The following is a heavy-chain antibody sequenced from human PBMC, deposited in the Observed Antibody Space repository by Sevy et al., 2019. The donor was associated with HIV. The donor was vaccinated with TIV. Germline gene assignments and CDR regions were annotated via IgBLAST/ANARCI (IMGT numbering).Heavy chain of an antibody. CDR3: ARDRDYYGSGTYDH. Sequence: GGSLRLTCAASEFTFRDYTMNWVRQTPGKGLEWVSYISSGSSYIRYADSVKGRFTISRDNAENSLYLQMNSLRAEDTGVYYCARDRDYYGSGTYDHWDQGTLVTVSS. J-gene: IGHJ4*02. CDR1: EFTFRDYT. V-gene: IGHV3-21*06. CDR2: ISSGSSYI. D-gene: IGHD3-10*01.